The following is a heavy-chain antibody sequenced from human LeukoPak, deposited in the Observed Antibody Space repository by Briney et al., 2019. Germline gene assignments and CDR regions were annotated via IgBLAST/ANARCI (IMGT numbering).Heavy chain of an antibody. CDR2: INPDSGGT. CDR1: GYTFTGYY. Sequence: GASVKVSCKASGYTFTGYYMHWVRQAPGQGLEWMGWINPDSGGTNYAQKFQGRVTMTRDTSISTAYMELSRLRSDDTAVYYCARSHSSCWDQLDYWGQGTLVTVSS. D-gene: IGHD6-19*01. V-gene: IGHV1-2*02. CDR3: ARSHSSCWDQLDY. J-gene: IGHJ4*02.